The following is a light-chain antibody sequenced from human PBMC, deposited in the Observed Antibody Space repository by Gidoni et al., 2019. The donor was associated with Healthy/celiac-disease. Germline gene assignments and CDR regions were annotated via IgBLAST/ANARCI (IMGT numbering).Light chain of an antibody. CDR2: GAS. J-gene: IGKJ2*01. Sequence: EIVMTQSPATLPVSPGERATLSCRASQSVSSNLAGYQQKPGQAPRLLIYGASTRATGIPARFSGSGSGTEFTLTISSLQSEDFAVYYCQQYNNWPLAFGQGTKLEIK. CDR1: QSVSSN. CDR3: QQYNNWPLA. V-gene: IGKV3-15*01.